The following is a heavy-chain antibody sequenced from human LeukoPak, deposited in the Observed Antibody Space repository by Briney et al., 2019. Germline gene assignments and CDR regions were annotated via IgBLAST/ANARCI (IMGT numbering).Heavy chain of an antibody. V-gene: IGHV1-69*05. CDR2: IIPIFGTA. D-gene: IGHD3-3*01. CDR1: GYTFTGYY. Sequence: SVKVSCKASGYTFTGYYMHWVRQAPGQGLEWMGGIIPIFGTANYAQKFQGRVTITTDESTSTAYMELSSLRSEDTAVYYCAQAECYDFWSGPLDVWGKGTTVTVSS. CDR3: AQAECYDFWSGPLDV. J-gene: IGHJ6*04.